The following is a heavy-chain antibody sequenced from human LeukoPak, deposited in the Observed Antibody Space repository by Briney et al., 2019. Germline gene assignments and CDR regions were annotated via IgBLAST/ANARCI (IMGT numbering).Heavy chain of an antibody. V-gene: IGHV4-39*01. J-gene: IGHJ6*03. Sequence: SETLSLICTVSGGSIGSSSYYWGWIRQPPGKGLEWIGSIYYSGSTYYNPSLKSRVTISVDTSKNQFSLKLSSVTAADTAVYYCARRTSRYYMDVWGKGTTVTVSS. CDR2: IYYSGST. D-gene: IGHD2-2*01. CDR3: ARRTSRYYMDV. CDR1: GGSIGSSSYY.